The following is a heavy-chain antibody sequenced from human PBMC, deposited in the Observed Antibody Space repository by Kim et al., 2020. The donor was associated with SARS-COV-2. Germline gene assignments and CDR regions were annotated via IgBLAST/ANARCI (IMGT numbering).Heavy chain of an antibody. J-gene: IGHJ6*02. D-gene: IGHD3-10*01. V-gene: IGHV3-21*01. CDR1: GFTFSSYS. CDR2: ISSSSSYI. CDR3: ARELAYGSGSYYNTYYYYYYGMDV. Sequence: GGSLRLSCAASGFTFSSYSMNWVRQAPGKGLEWVSSISSSSSYIYYADSVKGRFTISRDNAKNSLYLQMNSLRAEDTAVYYCARELAYGSGSYYNTYYYYYYGMDVWGQGTTVTVSS.